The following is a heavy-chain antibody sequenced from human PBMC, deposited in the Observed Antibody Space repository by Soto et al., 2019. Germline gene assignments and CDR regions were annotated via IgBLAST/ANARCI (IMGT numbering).Heavy chain of an antibody. CDR3: ARVGEWFGEFSFDY. V-gene: IGHV3-30-3*01. D-gene: IGHD3-10*01. CDR1: GFTFSSYA. Sequence: GGSLRLSCAASGFTFSSYAMHWVRQAPGKGLEWVAVISYDGSNKYYADSVKGRFTISRDNSKNTLYLQMNSLRAEDTAVYYCARVGEWFGEFSFDYWGQGTLVTVSS. J-gene: IGHJ4*02. CDR2: ISYDGSNK.